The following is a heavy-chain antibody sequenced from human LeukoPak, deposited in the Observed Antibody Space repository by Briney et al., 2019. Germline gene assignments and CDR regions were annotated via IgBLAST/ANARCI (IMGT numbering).Heavy chain of an antibody. CDR2: IKSKTDGGTT. CDR1: GFTFSNAW. J-gene: IGHJ4*02. D-gene: IGHD4-17*01. CDR3: TTGPFTVTGGDY. V-gene: IGHV3-15*01. Sequence: GVLRLSCAASGFTFSNAWMSWVRQAPGKGLEWVGRIKSKTDGGTTDYAAPVKGRFTISRDDSKNTLYLQMNSLKTEDTAVYYCTTGPFTVTGGDYWGQGTLVTVSS.